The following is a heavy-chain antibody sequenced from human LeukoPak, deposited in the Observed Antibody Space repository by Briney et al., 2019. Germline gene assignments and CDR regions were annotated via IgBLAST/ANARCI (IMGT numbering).Heavy chain of an antibody. J-gene: IGHJ4*02. D-gene: IGHD3-22*01. CDR2: INHSGST. CDR3: ASSSYYYDSSGYYMAHFYDY. V-gene: IGHV4-34*01. Sequence: SETLSLTCAVYGGSFSGYYWSWIRQPPGKGLEWIGEINHSGSTNYNPSLKSRVTISVDTSKNQFSLKLSSVTAADTAVYYCASSSYYYDSSGYYMAHFYDYWGQGTLVTVSS. CDR1: GGSFSGYY.